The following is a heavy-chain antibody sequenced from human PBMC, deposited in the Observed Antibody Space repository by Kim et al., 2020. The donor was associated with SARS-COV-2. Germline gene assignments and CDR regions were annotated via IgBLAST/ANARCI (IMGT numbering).Heavy chain of an antibody. Sequence: ADSVKGRFTISRDNAKNSLYLQMNSLRAEDTAVYYCARAGVYQLLPLFDYWGQGTLVTVSS. CDR3: ARAGVYQLLPLFDY. J-gene: IGHJ4*02. D-gene: IGHD6-25*01. V-gene: IGHV3-21*01.